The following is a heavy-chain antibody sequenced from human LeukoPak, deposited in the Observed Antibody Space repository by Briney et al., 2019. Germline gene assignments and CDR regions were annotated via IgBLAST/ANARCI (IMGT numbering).Heavy chain of an antibody. J-gene: IGHJ5*02. V-gene: IGHV4-59*12. Sequence: SETLSLACTVSGGSISSYYWSWIRQPPGKGLEWIGYIYYSGSTNYNPSLKSRVTISGDTSKNQFSLKLSSVTAADTAVYYCASLPPPMSVWFGELSWFDPWGQGTLVTVSS. CDR3: ASLPPPMSVWFGELSWFDP. CDR2: IYYSGST. CDR1: GGSISSYY. D-gene: IGHD3-10*01.